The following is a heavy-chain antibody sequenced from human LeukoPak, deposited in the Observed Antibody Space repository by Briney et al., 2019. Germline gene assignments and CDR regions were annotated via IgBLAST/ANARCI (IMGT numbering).Heavy chain of an antibody. Sequence: SETLSLTCTVSGGSISSHYWSWIRQPPGKGLEWIGYIYYSGSTNYNPSLKSRVTISVDASKNQFSLKLSSVTAADTAVYYCAREGGEWELLGYFDYWGQGTLVTVSS. J-gene: IGHJ4*02. V-gene: IGHV4-59*11. CDR3: AREGGEWELLGYFDY. CDR2: IYYSGST. CDR1: GGSISSHY. D-gene: IGHD1-26*01.